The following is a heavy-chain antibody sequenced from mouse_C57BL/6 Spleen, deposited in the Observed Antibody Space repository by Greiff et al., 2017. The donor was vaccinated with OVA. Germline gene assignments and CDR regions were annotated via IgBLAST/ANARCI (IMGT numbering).Heavy chain of an antibody. J-gene: IGHJ3*01. Sequence: EVQLQQSGPELVKPGASVKISCKASGYTFTDYYMNWVKQSHGKSLEWIGDINPNNGGTSYNQKFKGKATLTVDKSSSTAYMELRSLTSEDSAVYYCATFPPSFAYWGQGTLVTVSA. V-gene: IGHV1-26*01. CDR3: ATFPPSFAY. CDR2: INPNNGGT. CDR1: GYTFTDYY.